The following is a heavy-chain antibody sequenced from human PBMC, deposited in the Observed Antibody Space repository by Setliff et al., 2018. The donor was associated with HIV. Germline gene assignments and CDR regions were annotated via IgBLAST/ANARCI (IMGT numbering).Heavy chain of an antibody. Sequence: PGGSLRLSCAASGFIFRSYYINWVRQAPGKGLEWISSISGSSAYIYYADSVKGRFTISRGDAKNSRYLQMNSLRAEDTAVYYCARDGVAARWALDYWGQGIAVTVSS. CDR1: GFIFRSYY. J-gene: IGHJ4*02. V-gene: IGHV3-21*01. CDR3: ARDGVAARWALDY. D-gene: IGHD6-6*01. CDR2: ISGSSAYI.